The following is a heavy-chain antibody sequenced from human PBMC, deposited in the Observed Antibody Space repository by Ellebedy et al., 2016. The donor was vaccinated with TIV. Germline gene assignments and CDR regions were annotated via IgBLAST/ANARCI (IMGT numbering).Heavy chain of an antibody. CDR1: GGSFSGYY. CDR3: ARETVAAAGTDNNEYFQH. V-gene: IGHV4-34*01. Sequence: MPGGSLRLSCAVYGGSFSGYYWSWILQPPGKGLEWIGEINHSGSTNYNPSLKSRVTISVDTSKNQFSLKLSSVTAADTAVYYCARETVAAAGTDNNEYFQHWGQGTLVTVSS. CDR2: INHSGST. J-gene: IGHJ1*01. D-gene: IGHD6-13*01.